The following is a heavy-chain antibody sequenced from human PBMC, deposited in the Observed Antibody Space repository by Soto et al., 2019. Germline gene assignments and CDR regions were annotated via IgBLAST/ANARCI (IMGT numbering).Heavy chain of an antibody. CDR3: ASTSGTGYCRYFYYYMDV. J-gene: IGHJ6*03. D-gene: IGHD6-13*01. Sequence: PGGSLRLSCAASGFTVSSNYMSWVRQAPGKGLEWVSVIYSGGSTYYADSVKGRFTISRDNSKNTLYLQMNSLRAEDTAVYYCASTSGTGYCRYFYYYMDVWGKGTTVTVSS. CDR1: GFTVSSNY. V-gene: IGHV3-66*01. CDR2: IYSGGST.